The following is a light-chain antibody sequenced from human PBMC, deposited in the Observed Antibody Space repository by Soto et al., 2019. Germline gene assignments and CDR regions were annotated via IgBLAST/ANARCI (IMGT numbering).Light chain of an antibody. CDR1: SSNNGAHYD. CDR3: QTYNRRLSGGV. V-gene: IGLV1-40*01. CDR2: YNT. J-gene: IGLJ3*02. Sequence: QSVLTQPPSVSGAPGQRVTNSCTGSSSNNGAHYDVQWYQQLPGAPPQLLFYYNTDRPSGVPDRFSGSKSGTSASLPITGLQEEDEGDYYYQTYNRRLSGGVLGGGTKLTVL.